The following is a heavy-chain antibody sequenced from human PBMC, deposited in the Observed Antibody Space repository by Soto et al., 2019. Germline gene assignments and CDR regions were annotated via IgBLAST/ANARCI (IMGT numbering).Heavy chain of an antibody. D-gene: IGHD5-12*01. V-gene: IGHV3-7*01. CDR3: ARGTRGYSGYDFSY. CDR1: GFTFSSYW. J-gene: IGHJ4*02. CDR2: IKQDGSEK. Sequence: PGGSLRLSCAASGFTFSSYWMSWVRQAPGKGPEWVANIKQDGSEKYYVDSVKGRFTISRDNAKNSLYLQMNSLRAEDTAVYYCARGTRGYSGYDFSYWGQGTLVTVSS.